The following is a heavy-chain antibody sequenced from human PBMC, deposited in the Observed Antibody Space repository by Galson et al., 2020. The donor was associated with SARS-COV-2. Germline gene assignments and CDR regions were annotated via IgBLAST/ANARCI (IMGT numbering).Heavy chain of an antibody. CDR1: GGSIRSGDYY. V-gene: IGHV4-30-4*01. Sequence: SETLSLTCTVSGGSIRSGDYYWSWIRQPPGKGLEWIGYIYYSGSTYYNPSLKSRVTISVDTSKNQFSLKLSSVTAADTAVYYCARVLEIAATHQGRTDAFDIWGQGTMVTVSS. CDR3: ARVLEIAATHQGRTDAFDI. J-gene: IGHJ3*02. D-gene: IGHD2-15*01. CDR2: IYYSGST.